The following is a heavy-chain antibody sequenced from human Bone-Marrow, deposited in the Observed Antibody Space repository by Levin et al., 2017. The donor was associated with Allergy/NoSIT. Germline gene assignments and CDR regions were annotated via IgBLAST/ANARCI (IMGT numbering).Heavy chain of an antibody. Sequence: GESLKISCVASGLTLRTYAMSWVRQTPGKGLEWVSSISGSGSVTYYAESVKGRFTISRDNSRETVYLQMNSLRSEDTAIYYCAKETPPGVGDDKYNWFDPWGQGTLVTVSS. CDR1: GLTLRTYA. CDR3: AKETPPGVGDDKYNWFDP. D-gene: IGHD4-17*01. CDR2: ISGSGSVT. V-gene: IGHV3-23*01. J-gene: IGHJ5*02.